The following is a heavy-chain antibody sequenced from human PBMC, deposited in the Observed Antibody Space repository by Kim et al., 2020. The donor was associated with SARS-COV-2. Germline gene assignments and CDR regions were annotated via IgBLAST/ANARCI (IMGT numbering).Heavy chain of an antibody. V-gene: IGHV4-30-2*01. J-gene: IGHJ4*02. D-gene: IGHD6-13*01. Sequence: YNPSLKSRVTISVDRSKNHFSLKLSSVTAADTAVYYCARHKISSSWPDYWGQGTLVTVSS. CDR3: ARHKISSSWPDY.